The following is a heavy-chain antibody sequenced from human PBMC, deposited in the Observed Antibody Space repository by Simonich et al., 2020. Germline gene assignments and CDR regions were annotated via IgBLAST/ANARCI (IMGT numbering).Heavy chain of an antibody. CDR3: ARDRAARYYYYYYRDV. CDR2: INPNSGGT. V-gene: IGHV1-2*02. J-gene: IGHJ6*03. Sequence: QGQLVQSGAEVKKPGASVKVSGKASGYHFTGYDRHRVRQAPGQGLEWMEWINPNSGGTNFAQKFQGRVTVTRDTSISTAYMELSRLRSDDTAVYYCARDRAARYYYYYYRDVWGKGTTVTVSS. CDR1: GYHFTGYD. D-gene: IGHD6-6*01.